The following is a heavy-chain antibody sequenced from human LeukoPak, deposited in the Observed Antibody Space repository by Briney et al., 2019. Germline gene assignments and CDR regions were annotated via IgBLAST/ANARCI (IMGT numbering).Heavy chain of an antibody. CDR3: ARAKVEPDAFDI. Sequence: SETLSLTCAVSGGSFSGYYWSWIRQPPGKGLECIGEINHSGSTNYNPSLKSRVTISVDTSKNQFSLKLSSVTAADTAVYYCARAKVEPDAFDIWGQGTMVTVSS. V-gene: IGHV4-34*01. CDR2: INHSGST. CDR1: GGSFSGYY. D-gene: IGHD1-1*01. J-gene: IGHJ3*02.